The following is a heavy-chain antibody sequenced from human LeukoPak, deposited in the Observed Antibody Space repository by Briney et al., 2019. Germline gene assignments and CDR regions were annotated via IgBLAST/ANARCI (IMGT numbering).Heavy chain of an antibody. J-gene: IGHJ6*03. Sequence: PSETLSLTCTVSGGSISSGSYYWSWIRQPAGKGLEWIGRIYTSGSTNYNPSLKSRVTISVDTSKNQFSLKLSSVTAADTAVYYCTTTGMATTLYYYYMDVWGKGTTVAVSS. CDR3: TTTGMATTLYYYYMDV. V-gene: IGHV4-61*02. CDR1: GGSISSGSYY. CDR2: IYTSGST. D-gene: IGHD5-24*01.